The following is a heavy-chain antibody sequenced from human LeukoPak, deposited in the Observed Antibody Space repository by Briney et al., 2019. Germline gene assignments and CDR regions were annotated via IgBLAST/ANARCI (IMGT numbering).Heavy chain of an antibody. CDR1: GFTVSSNY. V-gene: IGHV3-53*01. CDR3: TRDLGGTIDY. CDR2: ICSGGST. D-gene: IGHD1-1*01. Sequence: GGSLRLSCAASGFTVSSNYMNWVRQAPGKGLEWVSVICSGGSTYYADSVKGRFTVSRDNSKNTLYLQMNSLRAEDTAVYYCTRDLGGTIDYWGQGTLVTVSS. J-gene: IGHJ4*02.